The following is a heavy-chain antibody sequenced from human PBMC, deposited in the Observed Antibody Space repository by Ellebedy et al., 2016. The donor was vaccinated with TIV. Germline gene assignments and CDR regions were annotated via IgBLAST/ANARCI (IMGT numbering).Heavy chain of an antibody. V-gene: IGHV4-59*01. CDR3: ARHPGHNGFFDL. J-gene: IGHJ4*02. CDR2: IYDSGTT. CDR1: GGSISNNY. Sequence: MPSETLSLTCTVSGGSISNNYWSWIRQPPGKGLEWIGFIYDSGTTNYNPSLKTPVTISVATAKNQFSLRLTSVTAADTAVYYCARHPGHNGFFDLWGQGTQVTVSS. D-gene: IGHD2-8*01.